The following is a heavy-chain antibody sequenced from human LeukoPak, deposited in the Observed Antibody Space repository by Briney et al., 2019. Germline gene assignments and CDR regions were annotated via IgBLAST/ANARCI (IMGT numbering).Heavy chain of an antibody. J-gene: IGHJ4*02. CDR1: GFTFSSYG. Sequence: GRSLRLSCAASGFTFSSYGIHWVRQAPGKGLEWVAVISYDGTNKYYADSVKGRYTISRDNSKNTLYLQMNSLRTEDTAVYYCAKGLLGYCSTSTCYPFDYWGQGTLVTVYS. D-gene: IGHD2-2*01. V-gene: IGHV3-30*18. CDR3: AKGLLGYCSTSTCYPFDY. CDR2: ISYDGTNK.